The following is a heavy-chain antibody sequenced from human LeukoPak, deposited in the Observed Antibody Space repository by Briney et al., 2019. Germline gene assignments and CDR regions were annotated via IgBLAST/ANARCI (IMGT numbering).Heavy chain of an antibody. CDR1: GFTFSNYN. CDR2: ISSSSSYI. CDR3: ARDPPSFQH. J-gene: IGHJ1*01. V-gene: IGHV3-21*01. Sequence: GGSLRLSCAASGFTFSNYNMNWVRQAPGKGLEWVSSISSSSSYIYYADSVKRRFTISRDNAKNSLYLQMNSLRAEDTALYYCARDPPSFQHWGQGTLVTVSS.